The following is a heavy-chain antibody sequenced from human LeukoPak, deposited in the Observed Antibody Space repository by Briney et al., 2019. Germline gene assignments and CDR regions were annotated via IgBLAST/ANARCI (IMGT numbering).Heavy chain of an antibody. V-gene: IGHV3-66*01. J-gene: IGHJ4*02. CDR3: ASRLMYYYDSSGYYPFDY. CDR2: IYSGGST. CDR1: GFTVSSNY. D-gene: IGHD3-22*01. Sequence: GGSLRLSCAASGFTVSSNYMSWVRQAPGKGLEWVSVIYSGGSTYYADSVKGRFTISRDNAKNSLYLQMNSLRAEDTAVYYCASRLMYYYDSSGYYPFDYWGQGTLVTVSS.